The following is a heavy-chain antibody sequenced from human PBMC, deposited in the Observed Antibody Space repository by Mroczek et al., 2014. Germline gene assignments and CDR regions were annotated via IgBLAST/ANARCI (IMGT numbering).Heavy chain of an antibody. CDR2: ISYDGSNK. CDR3: ARATVVTKFDY. CDR1: GFTFSSYA. V-gene: IGHV3-30-3*01. J-gene: IGHJ4*02. Sequence: QVQLQESGGGVVQPGRSLRLSCAASGFTFSSYAMHWVRQAPGKGLEWVAVISYDGSNKYYADSVKGRFTISRDNSKNTLYLQMNSLRAEDTAVYYCARATVVTKFDYWGQGTLVTVSS. D-gene: IGHD4-23*01.